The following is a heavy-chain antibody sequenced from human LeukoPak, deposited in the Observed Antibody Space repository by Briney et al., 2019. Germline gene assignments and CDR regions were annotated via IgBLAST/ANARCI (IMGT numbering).Heavy chain of an antibody. V-gene: IGHV3-23*01. J-gene: IGHJ4*02. CDR1: GFTFSSYG. Sequence: GGTLRLSCAASGFTFSSYGMSWVRHAPGKGLEWVSAISGSGGSTYYADSVKGRFTISRDNSKNTLYLQMNSLRAEDTAVYYCAKDFSWLLVALDYWGQGTLVTVSS. D-gene: IGHD2-8*02. CDR3: AKDFSWLLVALDY. CDR2: ISGSGGST.